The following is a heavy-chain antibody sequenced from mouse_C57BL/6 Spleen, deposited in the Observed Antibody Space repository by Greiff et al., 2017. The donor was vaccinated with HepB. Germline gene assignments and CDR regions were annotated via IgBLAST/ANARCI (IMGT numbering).Heavy chain of an antibody. V-gene: IGHV5-4*01. CDR2: ISDGGSYT. D-gene: IGHD2-5*01. J-gene: IGHJ1*03. CDR1: GFTFSSYA. CDR3: ARDEDSNYWDFDV. Sequence: EVKLVESGGGLVKPGGSLKLSCAASGFTFSSYAMSWVRQTPEKRLEWVATISDGGSYTYYPDNVKGRFTISRDNAKNNLYLQMRHLKSEDTAMYYCARDEDSNYWDFDVWGTGTTVTVSS.